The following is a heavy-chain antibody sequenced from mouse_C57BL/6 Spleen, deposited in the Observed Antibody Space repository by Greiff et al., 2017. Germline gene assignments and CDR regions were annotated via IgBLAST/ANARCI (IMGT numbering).Heavy chain of an antibody. CDR3: ARDYYGSSYLWFAY. CDR1: GYSITSGYY. D-gene: IGHD1-1*01. V-gene: IGHV3-6*01. CDR2: ISYDGSN. Sequence: EVKLMESGPGLVKPSQSLSLTCSVTGYSITSGYYWNWIRQFPGNKLEWMGYISYDGSNNYNPSLKNRISITRDTSKNQFFLKLNSVTTEDTATYYCARDYYGSSYLWFAYWGQGTLVTVSA. J-gene: IGHJ3*01.